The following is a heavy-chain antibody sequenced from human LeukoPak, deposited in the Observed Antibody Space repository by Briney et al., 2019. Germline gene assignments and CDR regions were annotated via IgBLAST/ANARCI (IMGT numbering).Heavy chain of an antibody. CDR1: GGSISSTNYY. D-gene: IGHD1-1*01. Sequence: PSETLSLTCTVSGGSISSTNYYWGWIRQPPGKGLEWIGSIYYSGSTYYNPSLKSRLTIPLDTSKNQFSLRLSSVTAADTAFYYCARRYNWNDRWDWGQGTLVTVSP. V-gene: IGHV4-39*07. CDR2: IYYSGST. CDR3: ARRYNWNDRWD. J-gene: IGHJ4*02.